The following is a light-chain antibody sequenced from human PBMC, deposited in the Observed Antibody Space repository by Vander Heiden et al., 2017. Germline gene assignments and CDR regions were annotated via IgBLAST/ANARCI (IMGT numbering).Light chain of an antibody. V-gene: IGKV3-20*01. Sequence: IVLTQSPGTLSLSPGERATLSCRASQSVSSSYLAWYQQKPGQAPRLLIYVASSRATGIPDRFSGSGSGTDFTLTISRLEPEDFAVYYCQQDGSSRTFGQGTKVEIK. CDR1: QSVSSSY. J-gene: IGKJ1*01. CDR3: QQDGSSRT. CDR2: VAS.